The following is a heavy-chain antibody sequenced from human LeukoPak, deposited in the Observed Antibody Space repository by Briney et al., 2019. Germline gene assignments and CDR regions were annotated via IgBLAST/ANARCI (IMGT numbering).Heavy chain of an antibody. J-gene: IGHJ4*02. Sequence: LRLSCAASGFTFENDAMHWVRQAPGGGLEWVSSVSWDSGNIAYADSVKGRFSISRDNAKSSLYLEMSSLRAEDTALYYCAKGPGWLLSKRYFDYWGQGTPVIVSS. D-gene: IGHD3-22*01. CDR3: AKGPGWLLSKRYFDY. CDR2: VSWDSGNI. V-gene: IGHV3-9*01. CDR1: GFTFENDA.